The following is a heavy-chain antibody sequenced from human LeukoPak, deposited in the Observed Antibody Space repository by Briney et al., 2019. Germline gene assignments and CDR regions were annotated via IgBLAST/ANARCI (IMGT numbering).Heavy chain of an antibody. CDR1: GGSISGYY. J-gene: IGHJ2*01. V-gene: IGHV4-59*01. Sequence: SETLSLTCIVSGGSISGYYWSWIRQPPGKGLEWIGFIYYSGTTNYNPSLKSRVTISVDTSKSQFSLSLNSVTAADTAVYCCAREGDYSGYFGLRSFDLWGRGTLVTVSS. CDR2: IYYSGTT. CDR3: AREGDYSGYFGLRSFDL. D-gene: IGHD5-12*01.